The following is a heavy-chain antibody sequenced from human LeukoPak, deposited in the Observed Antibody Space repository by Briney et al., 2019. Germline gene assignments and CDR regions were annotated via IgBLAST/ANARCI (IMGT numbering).Heavy chain of an antibody. Sequence: SETLSLTCTVSNYSISSDYYWGWIRQPPGKGLEWIGSLFHSGTIYYTPSLKSRVTTSVDTSNNRFSLKLMSVTAADTAVYYCARVRTMIVTPDYWGQGTLVTVSS. J-gene: IGHJ4*02. CDR2: LFHSGTI. CDR3: ARVRTMIVTPDY. CDR1: NYSISSDYY. V-gene: IGHV4-38-2*02. D-gene: IGHD3-22*01.